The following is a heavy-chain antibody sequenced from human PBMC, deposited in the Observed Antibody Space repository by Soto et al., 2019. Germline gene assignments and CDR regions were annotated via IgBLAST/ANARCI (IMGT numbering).Heavy chain of an antibody. V-gene: IGHV4-61*01. Sequence: SETLSLTCTVSGGSVSGGSYYWSWIRQPPGKGLEWIGYIYYSGSTNYNPSLKSRVTISVDTSKNQFSLKLSSVTAADTAVYYCARDLSGYDFHYYYGMDVWGQGTTVTVSS. CDR2: IYYSGST. D-gene: IGHD5-12*01. CDR1: GGSVSGGSYY. J-gene: IGHJ6*02. CDR3: ARDLSGYDFHYYYGMDV.